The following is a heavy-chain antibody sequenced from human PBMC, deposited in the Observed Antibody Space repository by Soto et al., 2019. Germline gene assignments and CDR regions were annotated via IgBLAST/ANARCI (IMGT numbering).Heavy chain of an antibody. CDR1: GGSISSYY. Sequence: QVQLQESGPGLVKPSETLSLTCTVSGGSISSYYWSWIRQPPGKGLEWIGYIYYSGSTNYNPSLKSRDTKSVDTAKSQFSLKLSSVTAADTAVYYCARRLSSGYGMDVWGQGTTVTVSS. D-gene: IGHD3-22*01. CDR2: IYYSGST. J-gene: IGHJ6*02. CDR3: ARRLSSGYGMDV. V-gene: IGHV4-59*08.